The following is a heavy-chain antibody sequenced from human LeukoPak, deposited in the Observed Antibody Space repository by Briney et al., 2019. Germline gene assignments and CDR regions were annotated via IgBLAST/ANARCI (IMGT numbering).Heavy chain of an antibody. Sequence: GGSLRLSCAASGFTFSSYAMNWVRQAPGKGLEWVSTISGDGGDRHYAGSVRGRFTISRANSKKTMFMQMNSLSAEDTAVYYCGKSGSRAWDYFEYWGQGTLVTASS. CDR3: GKSGSRAWDYFEY. D-gene: IGHD6-19*01. CDR1: GFTFSSYA. J-gene: IGHJ4*02. V-gene: IGHV3-23*01. CDR2: ISGDGGDR.